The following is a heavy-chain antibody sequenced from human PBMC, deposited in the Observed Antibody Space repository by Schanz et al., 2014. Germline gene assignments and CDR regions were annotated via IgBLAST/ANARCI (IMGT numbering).Heavy chain of an antibody. CDR2: MYHSGSS. CDR3: ARVGGGILTSWYSLDS. Sequence: QVQLQESGPGLVKPSETLSLTCTVSGGSISSHFWSWIRQPPGKGLEWIGYMYHSGSSNYNPSLKSRVTISVDTSKNQCSLKMPSLTAADTAVYFCARVGGGILTSWYSLDSWGQGTLVTVSS. V-gene: IGHV4-59*11. J-gene: IGHJ4*02. CDR1: GGSISSHF. D-gene: IGHD2-8*02.